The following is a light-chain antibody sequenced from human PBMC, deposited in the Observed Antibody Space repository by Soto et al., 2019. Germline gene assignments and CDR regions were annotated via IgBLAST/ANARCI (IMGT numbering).Light chain of an antibody. Sequence: EIVMTQSPATLSVSPGERATLSCRASQSISSNLAWYQQKPGQAPRLLIYGASTRVTGIPPRFTGSGSGTEFTLVINSLQSEDFAVYYCQQYNNWPPLTFGGGTKVEIK. V-gene: IGKV3-15*01. J-gene: IGKJ4*01. CDR1: QSISSN. CDR3: QQYNNWPPLT. CDR2: GAS.